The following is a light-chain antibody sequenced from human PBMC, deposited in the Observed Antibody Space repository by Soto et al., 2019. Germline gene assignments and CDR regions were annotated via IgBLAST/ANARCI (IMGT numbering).Light chain of an antibody. J-gene: IGLJ2*01. Sequence: QSALTQPRSVSGSPGQSVTISCTGTSSDVGGYNYVSWYQQHPGKAPKLMIYDVSKRPSGVPDLFAGSKSGNTASLTISGLQAEDEDDYYCCSYAGSYTVVFGGGTKLTVL. CDR1: SSDVGGYNY. CDR3: CSYAGSYTVV. CDR2: DVS. V-gene: IGLV2-11*01.